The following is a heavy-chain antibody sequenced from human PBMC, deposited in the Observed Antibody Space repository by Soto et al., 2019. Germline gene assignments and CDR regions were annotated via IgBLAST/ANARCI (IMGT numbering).Heavy chain of an antibody. D-gene: IGHD3-3*01. J-gene: IGHJ6*03. V-gene: IGHV4-59*08. Sequence: SETLSLTCTVSGGSISSYYWSWIRQPPGKGLEWIGYIYYSGSTNYNPSLKSRVTISVDTSKNQFSLKLSSVTAADTAVYYCARHETYYDFWSGYYTGFNRYKNVQTRGDYYYYYMDVWGKGTTVTVSS. CDR2: IYYSGST. CDR1: GGSISSYY. CDR3: ARHETYYDFWSGYYTGFNRYKNVQTRGDYYYYYMDV.